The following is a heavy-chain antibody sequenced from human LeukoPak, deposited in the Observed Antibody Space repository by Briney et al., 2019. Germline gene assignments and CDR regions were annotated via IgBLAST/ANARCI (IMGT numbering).Heavy chain of an antibody. CDR1: GGSISSNC. CDR2: IYTSGST. V-gene: IGHV4-4*07. D-gene: IGHD2-2*01. CDR3: ARGSTRYDY. Sequence: KPSETLSLTCTVSGGSISSNCWTWIRQPAGKGLVWIGRIYTSGSTNYKASLKSGVTMLVETTENQTSLKLSNVTTADTAVYVYARGSTRYDYWGQGTLVTVSS. J-gene: IGHJ4*02.